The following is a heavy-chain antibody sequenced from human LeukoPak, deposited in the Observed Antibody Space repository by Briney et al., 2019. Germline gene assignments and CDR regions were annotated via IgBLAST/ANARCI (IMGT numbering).Heavy chain of an antibody. CDR2: MYHSGNT. J-gene: IGHJ4*02. CDR1: GYSITSGYY. D-gene: IGHD3-9*01. V-gene: IGHV4-38-2*01. CDR3: ARMADWPWAYFDY. Sequence: SETLSLTCAVSGYSITSGYYWGWIRQPPGKALEWITSMYHSGNTYYNPSLKSRVTISIDTSKKQFSLKLSSVIAADTAVYYCARMADWPWAYFDYWGQGNLVTVSS.